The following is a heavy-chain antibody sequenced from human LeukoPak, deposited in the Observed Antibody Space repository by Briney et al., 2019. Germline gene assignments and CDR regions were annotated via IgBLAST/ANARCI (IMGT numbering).Heavy chain of an antibody. Sequence: SETLSLTCTVSGGSMSNNYWSWIRQPPGKGLEWIGNIYYSGSTNFNPSLKSRVTILVDTSENQFSLKLSSVTAADTAVYYCARRIAVAGRTGWFFDYWGQGTLVTVSS. J-gene: IGHJ4*02. V-gene: IGHV4-59*08. CDR1: GGSMSNNY. CDR2: IYYSGST. D-gene: IGHD6-19*01. CDR3: ARRIAVAGRTGWFFDY.